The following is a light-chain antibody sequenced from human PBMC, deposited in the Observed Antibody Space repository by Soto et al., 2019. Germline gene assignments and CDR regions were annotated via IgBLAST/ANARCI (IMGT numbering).Light chain of an antibody. CDR1: QSVSSY. Sequence: EIMLTQSPATLSLSPGERATLSCRASQSVSSYLAWYQQKPGRAPRLLIYDASNRAAGIPARFSGSGSGTDFTLTISSLEPEDFEVYYCQQRRNWTLTFGGGTRVDIK. V-gene: IGKV3-11*01. CDR2: DAS. CDR3: QQRRNWTLT. J-gene: IGKJ4*01.